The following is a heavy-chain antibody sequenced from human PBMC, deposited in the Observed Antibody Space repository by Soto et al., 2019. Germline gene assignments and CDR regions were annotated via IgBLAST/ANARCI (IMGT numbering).Heavy chain of an antibody. CDR1: GFTFSSYA. CDR3: VKSGDYSGRRPYFDY. CDR2: ISSNGGST. Sequence: GGSLRLSCSASGFTFSSYAMHWVRQAPGKGLEYVSAISSNGGSTYYADSVKGRFTISRDNSKNTLYLQMSSLRAEDTAVYYCVKSGDYSGRRPYFDYWGQGTLVTVSS. J-gene: IGHJ4*02. D-gene: IGHD1-26*01. V-gene: IGHV3-64D*06.